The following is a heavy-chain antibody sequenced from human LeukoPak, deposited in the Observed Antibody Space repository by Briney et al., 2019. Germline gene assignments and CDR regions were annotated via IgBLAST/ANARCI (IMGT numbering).Heavy chain of an antibody. CDR1: GFIPSNYA. D-gene: IGHD2-2*01. J-gene: IGHJ5*02. CDR2: INGGGDYT. V-gene: IGHV3-23*01. CDR3: ARVVGGGYCSSTSCYADLVWFDP. Sequence: GGSLRLSCAASGFIPSNYAMSWVRQAPGKGLEWVSGINGGGDYTYYADSVKGRFTISRDNSRNTLSLQMSSLRVDDTAVYYCARVVGGGYCSSTSCYADLVWFDPWGQGTLVTVSS.